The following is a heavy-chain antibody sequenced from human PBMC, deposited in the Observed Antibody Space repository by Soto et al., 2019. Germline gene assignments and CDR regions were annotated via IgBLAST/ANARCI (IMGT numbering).Heavy chain of an antibody. CDR3: ARNGDSSDYRGWFDP. CDR1: GFTVSSNY. Sequence: EVQLVESGGGLVQPGGSLRLSCAASGFTVSSNYMSWVRQAPGKGLEWVSVIYSGGTTYYADSVKGRFTISRDNSKXTLDLQMNSLRAEDTAVYYCARNGDSSDYRGWFDPWGQGTLVTVSS. V-gene: IGHV3-66*01. CDR2: IYSGGTT. J-gene: IGHJ5*02. D-gene: IGHD3-22*01.